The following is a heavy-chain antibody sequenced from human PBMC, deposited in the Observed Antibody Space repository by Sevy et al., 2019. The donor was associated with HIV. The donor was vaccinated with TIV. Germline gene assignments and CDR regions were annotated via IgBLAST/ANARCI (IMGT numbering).Heavy chain of an antibody. CDR3: AREVTGTTYGFDP. D-gene: IGHD1-7*01. V-gene: IGHV1-69*13. J-gene: IGHJ5*02. CDR2: IIPIYGTI. Sequence: ASVKVSCKASGGTVSSHAISWVRQAPGQGLEWMGGIIPIYGTINYAQKFQGRVTITADESTSTVYMVLSSLRPDDAAVYYSAREVTGTTYGFDPWGQGTLVTVSS. CDR1: GGTVSSHA.